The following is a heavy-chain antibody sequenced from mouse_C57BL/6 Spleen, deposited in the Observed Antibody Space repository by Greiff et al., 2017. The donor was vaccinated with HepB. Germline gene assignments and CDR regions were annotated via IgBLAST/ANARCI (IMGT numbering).Heavy chain of an antibody. CDR3: TREGKIYDYDGDYYAMDY. J-gene: IGHJ4*01. Sequence: QVHVKQSGAELVRPGASVTLSCKASGYTFTDYEMHWVKQTPVHGLEWIGAIDPETGGTAYNQKFKGKAILTADKSSSTAYMELRSLTSEDSAVYYCTREGKIYDYDGDYYAMDYWGQGTSVTVSS. CDR1: GYTFTDYE. V-gene: IGHV1-15*01. CDR2: IDPETGGT. D-gene: IGHD2-4*01.